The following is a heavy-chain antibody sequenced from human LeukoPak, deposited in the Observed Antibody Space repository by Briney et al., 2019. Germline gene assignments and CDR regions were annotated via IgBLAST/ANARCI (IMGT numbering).Heavy chain of an antibody. CDR2: IDKTTYPT. V-gene: IGHV3-23*05. D-gene: IGHD6-19*01. Sequence: GGSLRLSCAASGFTFSRYAMSWVRQAPGKGLEWVSTIDKTTYPTFYADSVKGRFTISRDNSKHTLYLQMNSLRTEDTAVYFCAKFEGATIPGWFNDYWGQGILVTVSS. J-gene: IGHJ4*02. CDR1: GFTFSRYA. CDR3: AKFEGATIPGWFNDY.